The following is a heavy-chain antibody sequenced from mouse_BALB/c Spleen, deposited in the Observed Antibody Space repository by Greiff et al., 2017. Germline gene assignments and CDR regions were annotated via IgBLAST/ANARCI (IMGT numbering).Heavy chain of an antibody. CDR2: IDPSDSYT. J-gene: IGHJ1*01. Sequence: QVQLQQPGAELVKPGASVKLSCKASGYTFTSYWMHWVKQRPGQGLEWIGEIDPSDSYTNYNQKFKGKATLTVDKSSSTAYMQLSSLTSEDSAVYYCARVSLGSSYWYFDVWGAGTTVTVSS. CDR3: ARVSLGSSYWYFDV. D-gene: IGHD1-1*01. V-gene: IGHV1-69*02. CDR1: GYTFTSYW.